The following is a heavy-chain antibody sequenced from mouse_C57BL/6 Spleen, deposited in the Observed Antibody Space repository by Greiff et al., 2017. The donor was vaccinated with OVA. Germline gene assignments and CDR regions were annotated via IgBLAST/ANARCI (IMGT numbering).Heavy chain of an antibody. V-gene: IGHV5-9-1*02. D-gene: IGHD2-3*01. CDR3: TRTSSDGYYKYYFDY. CDR1: GFTFSSYA. Sequence: EVKVVESGEGLVKPGGSLKLSCAASGFTFSSYAMSWVRQTPEKRLEWVAYISSGGDYIYYADTVKGRFTISRDNARNTLYLQMSSLKSEDTAMYYCTRTSSDGYYKYYFDYWGQGTTLTVSS. CDR2: ISSGGDYI. J-gene: IGHJ2*01.